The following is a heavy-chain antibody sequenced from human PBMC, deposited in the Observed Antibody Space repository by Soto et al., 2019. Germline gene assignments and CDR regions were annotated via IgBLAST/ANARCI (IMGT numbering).Heavy chain of an antibody. J-gene: IGHJ4*02. CDR3: AREGYYSSGYYYNY. V-gene: IGHV1-3*01. Sequence: QVQLVQSGAEVKKPGASVKVSCKASGYTFTSYAMHWVRQAPGQRLEWMGWINAGNGNTKYSQKFQGRVTITRDTSANTAYMERSSLRSEDTAVYYCAREGYYSSGYYYNYWGQGTLVTVSS. D-gene: IGHD3-22*01. CDR1: GYTFTSYA. CDR2: INAGNGNT.